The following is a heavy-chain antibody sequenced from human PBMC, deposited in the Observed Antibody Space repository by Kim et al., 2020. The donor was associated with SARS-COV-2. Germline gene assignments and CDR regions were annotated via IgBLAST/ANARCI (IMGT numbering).Heavy chain of an antibody. J-gene: IGHJ5*02. CDR2: INHSGST. CDR1: GGSFSGYY. D-gene: IGHD3-10*01. Sequence: SETLSLTCAVYGGSFSGYYWSWIRQPPGKGLEWIGEINHSGSTNYNPSLKSRVTISLDTSKNQFSLKLSSVTAADTAVYYCAREYGSGSYYSVGFDPWGQGTLVTVSS. CDR3: AREYGSGSYYSVGFDP. V-gene: IGHV4-34*01.